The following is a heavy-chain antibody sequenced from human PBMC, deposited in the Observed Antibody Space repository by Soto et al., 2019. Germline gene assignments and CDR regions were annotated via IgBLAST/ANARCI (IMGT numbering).Heavy chain of an antibody. D-gene: IGHD3-22*01. Sequence: GGSLRLSCAASGFTFSSYAMHWVRQAPGKGLEWVAVISYDGSNKYYADSVKGRFTISRDNSKNTLYLQMNSLRAEDTAVYYCARDTNYYDSSGYYVLDYWGQGTLVTVS. CDR2: ISYDGSNK. CDR3: ARDTNYYDSSGYYVLDY. CDR1: GFTFSSYA. J-gene: IGHJ4*02. V-gene: IGHV3-30-3*01.